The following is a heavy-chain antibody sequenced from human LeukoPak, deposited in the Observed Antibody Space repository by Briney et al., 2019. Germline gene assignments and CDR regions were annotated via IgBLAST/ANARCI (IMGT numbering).Heavy chain of an antibody. Sequence: PGRSLRLSCAASGFTFSSYAMHWVRQAPGKGLEWVAVISYDGSNKYYADSVKGRFTISRDNSKNTLYLQMNSLRAEDTAVYYCARGTTGTTVAYGYSLDSWGQGTLVTVSS. CDR3: ARGTTGTTVAYGYSLDS. J-gene: IGHJ4*02. CDR2: ISYDGSNK. V-gene: IGHV3-30-3*01. D-gene: IGHD1-7*01. CDR1: GFTFSSYA.